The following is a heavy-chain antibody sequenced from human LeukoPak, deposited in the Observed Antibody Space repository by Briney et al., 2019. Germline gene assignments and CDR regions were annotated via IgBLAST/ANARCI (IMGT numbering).Heavy chain of an antibody. D-gene: IGHD6-19*01. CDR2: IDPSDSYT. V-gene: IGHV5-10-1*01. CDR3: ARHYHKVAGEFDY. J-gene: IGHJ4*02. Sequence: GESLKISCKGSGYSFTSYWISWVRQMPGKGLEWMGRIDPSDSYTNYSPSFQGHVTISADKSISTAYLQWGSLKASDTAMYYCARHYHKVAGEFDYWGQGTLVTVSS. CDR1: GYSFTSYW.